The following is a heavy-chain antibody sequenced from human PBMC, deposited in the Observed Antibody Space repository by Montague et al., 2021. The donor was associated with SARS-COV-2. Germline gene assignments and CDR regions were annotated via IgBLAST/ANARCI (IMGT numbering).Heavy chain of an antibody. Sequence: SETLSLTCTVSDGSISSSSNYWGWIRQPPGKGLEWIGSIYYSGSTYYNSSLKSRVTISVDTSKNQFSLKLSSVTAADTAVYYCARLVWFGELSSENWFDPWGQGTLVTVSS. V-gene: IGHV4-39*01. D-gene: IGHD3-10*01. CDR2: IYYSGST. CDR3: ARLVWFGELSSENWFDP. CDR1: DGSISSSSNY. J-gene: IGHJ5*02.